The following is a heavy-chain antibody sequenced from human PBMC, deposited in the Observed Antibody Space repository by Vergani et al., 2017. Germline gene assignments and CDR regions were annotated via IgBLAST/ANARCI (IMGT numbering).Heavy chain of an antibody. CDR1: GGSFSGYY. D-gene: IGHD3-16*02. Sequence: QVQLQQWGAGLLKPSETLSLTCAVYGGSFSGYYWSWIRQPPGKGLEWIGEINHSGSTNYNPTLKSRVTIAVDTSKTQFSLKLSSVTAADTAVYYCARGRYEYVWVSYRYLEWFDPWGQGTLVTVSS. V-gene: IGHV4-34*01. J-gene: IGHJ5*02. CDR2: INHSGST. CDR3: ARGRYEYVWVSYRYLEWFDP.